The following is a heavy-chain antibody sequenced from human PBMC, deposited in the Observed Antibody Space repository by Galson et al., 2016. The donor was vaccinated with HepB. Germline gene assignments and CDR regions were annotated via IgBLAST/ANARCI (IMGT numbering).Heavy chain of an antibody. V-gene: IGHV1-69*06. CDR3: ARHEGGLVATAGYFDY. CDR1: GGTFSSYA. J-gene: IGHJ4*02. D-gene: IGHD6-13*01. CDR2: IIPIFGTP. Sequence: SVKVSCKASGGTFSSYAISWVRQAPGQGLEWVGGIIPIFGTPNYAQIFQGRVTITADKSTRTIYMELSSLRSEDTAVYYRARHEGGLVATAGYFDYWGQGTLVTVSS.